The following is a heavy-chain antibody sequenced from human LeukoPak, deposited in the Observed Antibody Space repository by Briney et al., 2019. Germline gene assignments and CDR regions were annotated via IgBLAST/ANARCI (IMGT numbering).Heavy chain of an antibody. V-gene: IGHV3-30*04. CDR3: ARAPGYGAAYYFDY. D-gene: IGHD1-1*01. CDR1: GFTFSSYA. CDR2: ISHDGSNK. Sequence: PGGSLRLSCAASGFTFSSYAMHWVRQAPGKGLEWVAVISHDGSNKYYADSVKGRFTISRDNSKNTLYLQMNSLRAEDTAVYYCARAPGYGAAYYFDYWGQGTLVTVSS. J-gene: IGHJ4*02.